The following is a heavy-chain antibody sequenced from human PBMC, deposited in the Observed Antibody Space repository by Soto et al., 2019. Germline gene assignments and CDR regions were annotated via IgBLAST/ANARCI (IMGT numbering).Heavy chain of an antibody. V-gene: IGHV3-73*02. Sequence: EVQLVESGGGLVQPGGSLKLSCAASGFTFSGSALHWVRQASGKGLEWVGRIRNKANSYATAYAASVKGRFTISRDDSKNTAFLQMNSLKTEDTALYYCTTHAREDIIRKWGPGTLVTVSS. CDR3: TTHAREDIIRK. CDR2: IRNKANSYAT. J-gene: IGHJ4*02. D-gene: IGHD2-15*01. CDR1: GFTFSGSA.